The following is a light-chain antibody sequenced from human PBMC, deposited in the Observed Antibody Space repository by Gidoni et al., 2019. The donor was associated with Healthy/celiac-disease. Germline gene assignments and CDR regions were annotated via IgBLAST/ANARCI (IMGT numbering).Light chain of an antibody. CDR3: QQRSNWPRTT. V-gene: IGKV3-11*01. J-gene: IGKJ5*01. Sequence: EIVLTQSPASLSLSPGERATLSCRASQSVSRYLAWYQQKPGQAPRLLIYDTSNRATGIPARFSGSGSGTDFTLTISRIEPEDFAVYYCQQRSNWPRTTFXQXTRLEI. CDR1: QSVSRY. CDR2: DTS.